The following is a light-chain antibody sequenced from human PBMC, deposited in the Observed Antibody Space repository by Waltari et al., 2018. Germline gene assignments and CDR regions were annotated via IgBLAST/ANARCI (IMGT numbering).Light chain of an antibody. CDR1: SSTIGSNY. CDR3: AAWDDSLSGVL. Sequence: QSVLPQPPSASGTPGQRVTISCSGSSSTIGSNYVYWYQQFPGTAPKLLIYRNDQRPSGVPDRFSGSKSGTSASLAISGLRSEDEADYSCAAWDDSLSGVLFGGGTRLTVL. V-gene: IGLV1-47*01. CDR2: RND. J-gene: IGLJ2*01.